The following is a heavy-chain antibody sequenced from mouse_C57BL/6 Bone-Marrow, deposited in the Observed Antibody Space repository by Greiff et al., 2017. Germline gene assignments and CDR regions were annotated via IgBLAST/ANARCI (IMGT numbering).Heavy chain of an antibody. V-gene: IGHV1-55*01. CDR1: GYTFTSYW. J-gene: IGHJ4*01. Sequence: QVQLQQPGAELVKPGASVKMSCKASGYTFTSYWITWVKQRPGQGLEWIGDIYPGSGSTNYNEKFKSKATLTVDTSSSTAYMQLSSLTSEDSAVYYCARGPTVVATSREDYWGQGTSVTVSS. D-gene: IGHD1-1*01. CDR2: IYPGSGST. CDR3: ARGPTVVATSREDY.